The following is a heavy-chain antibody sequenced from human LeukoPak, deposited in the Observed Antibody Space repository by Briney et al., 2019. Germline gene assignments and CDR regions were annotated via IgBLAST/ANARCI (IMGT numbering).Heavy chain of an antibody. Sequence: ASVKVSCKASGYTFTSNYIHRVRQAPGQGLEWMGMIYPRDGSTSYAQKFQGRVTVTRDTSTSTVHMELSGLRSEDTAVYYCAKDQDGFDYWGQGTLVTVSS. CDR3: AKDQDGFDY. J-gene: IGHJ4*02. V-gene: IGHV1-46*01. CDR1: GYTFTSNY. CDR2: IYPRDGST. D-gene: IGHD5-24*01.